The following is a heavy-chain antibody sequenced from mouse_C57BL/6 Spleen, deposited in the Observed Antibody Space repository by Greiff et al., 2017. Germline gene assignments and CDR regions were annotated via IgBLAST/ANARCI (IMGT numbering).Heavy chain of an antibody. CDR1: GYTFTSYW. V-gene: IGHV1-52*01. CDR2: IEPSNSET. D-gene: IGHD1-1*01. J-gene: IGHJ2*01. Sequence: QVQLQQSGAELVRPGSSVKLSCKASGYTFTSYWLHWVKQRPIQGLEWIGNIEPSNSETHYNQKFKDKATLTVDKSSSTAYMLLSSLTSVDSAVYYCARRSYCSSYGIDYWGQGTTLTVSS. CDR3: ARRSYCSSYGIDY.